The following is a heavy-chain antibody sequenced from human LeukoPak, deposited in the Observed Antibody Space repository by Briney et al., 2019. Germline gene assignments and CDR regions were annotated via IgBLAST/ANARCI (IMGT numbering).Heavy chain of an antibody. V-gene: IGHV4-34*01. Sequence: SETLSLTCTVSGGSLSGDYWSWIRQSPGKGLEWLGEINHGGSTNYNPSLKSRVTMSVDTSKNHFSLKLSSVTAADTAVYYCARDGAWLQDQTYDAFDIWGQGTMVTVSS. CDR3: ARDGAWLQDQTYDAFDI. CDR2: INHGGST. D-gene: IGHD5-24*01. J-gene: IGHJ3*02. CDR1: GGSLSGDY.